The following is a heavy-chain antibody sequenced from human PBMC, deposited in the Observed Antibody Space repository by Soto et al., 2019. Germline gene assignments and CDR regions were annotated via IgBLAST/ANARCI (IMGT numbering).Heavy chain of an antibody. J-gene: IGHJ4*02. CDR2: IVPFFGTA. V-gene: IGHV1-69*05. CDR1: GGTFSRYA. D-gene: IGHD3-22*01. Sequence: ASVKVSCKASGGTFSRYALSWVRQAPGQGPEWMGGIVPFFGTANYAQKFQGRVTITTDESTSTAYMELSRLRSEDTAVYYCARGAYYDSGGYSFFFWGQGTLVTVSS. CDR3: ARGAYYDSGGYSFFF.